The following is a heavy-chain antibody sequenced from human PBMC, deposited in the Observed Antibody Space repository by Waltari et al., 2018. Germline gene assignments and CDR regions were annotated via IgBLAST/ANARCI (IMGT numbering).Heavy chain of an antibody. CDR1: GGFISSNNW. Sequence: QVQLQESGPGLVKPSGTLSLTCAVSGGFISSNNWLTWVRQPPGKGLEWIGEIFDSGSTNYSPSLKSRVTISLDKSKNHFSLNLSSVTAADTAVYYCAREDILGFPDYWGQGTLVIVSS. V-gene: IGHV4-4*02. CDR2: IFDSGST. CDR3: AREDILGFPDY. J-gene: IGHJ4*02. D-gene: IGHD3-9*01.